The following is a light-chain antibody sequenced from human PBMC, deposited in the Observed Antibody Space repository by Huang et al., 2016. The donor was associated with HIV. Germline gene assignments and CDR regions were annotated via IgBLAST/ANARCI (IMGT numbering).Light chain of an antibody. J-gene: IGKJ1*01. Sequence: EIVLTQSPGTLSLSPGERASLTISSSFLAWYQQKPGQAPRLLIYGASTRATGIPDRFSGSVFGTDFTLTISRLEPEDFAVYYCQQYGSSPTWTYGQGTKVEI. V-gene: IGKV3-20*01. CDR1: LTISSSF. CDR3: QQYGSSPTWT. CDR2: GAS.